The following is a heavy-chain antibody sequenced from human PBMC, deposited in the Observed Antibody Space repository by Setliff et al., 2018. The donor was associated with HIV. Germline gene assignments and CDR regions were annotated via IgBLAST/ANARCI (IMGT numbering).Heavy chain of an antibody. J-gene: IGHJ5*02. CDR1: GGSISSYY. V-gene: IGHV4-4*09. D-gene: IGHD5-18*01. Sequence: SETLSLTCTVSGGSISSYYWSWIRQPPGKGLEWIGYIYTSGSTNYNPSLKSRVTISVDTSKNQFSLKLYSVTAADTSVYYCARRWRIRGYSSWGQGTLVTVSS. CDR2: IYTSGST. CDR3: ARRWRIRGYSS.